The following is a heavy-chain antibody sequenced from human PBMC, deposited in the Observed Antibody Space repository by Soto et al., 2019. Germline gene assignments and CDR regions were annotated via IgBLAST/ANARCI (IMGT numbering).Heavy chain of an antibody. V-gene: IGHV4-31*03. CDR1: GGSISSGGYY. D-gene: IGHD1-26*01. CDR2: IYYSGST. Sequence: PSETLSLTCTVSGGSISSGGYYWSWIRQHPGKGLEWIGYIYYSGSTYYNPSLKSRVTISVDTSKNQFSLKLSSVTAADTAVYYCASDFSGSYPSFFDYWGQGTLGTSPQ. J-gene: IGHJ4*02. CDR3: ASDFSGSYPSFFDY.